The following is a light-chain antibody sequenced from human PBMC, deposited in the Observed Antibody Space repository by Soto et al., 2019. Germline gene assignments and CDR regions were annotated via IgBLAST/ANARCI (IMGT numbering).Light chain of an antibody. V-gene: IGKV1-12*01. J-gene: IGKJ1*01. CDR1: QGINSW. CDR3: QQANSFPWT. CDR2: AAS. Sequence: DIQMTQSPSSVSASVGDRVTMTCRASQGINSWLAWYQQKPGKAPKLLIYAASNLQSGVPSRFSVSGSGQDFTLPLSSLQPEDFATYYCQQANSFPWTFGQGTKVEIK.